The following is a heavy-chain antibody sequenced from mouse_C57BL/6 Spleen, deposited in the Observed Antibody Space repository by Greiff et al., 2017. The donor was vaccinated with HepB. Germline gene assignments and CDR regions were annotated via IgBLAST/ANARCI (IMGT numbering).Heavy chain of an antibody. D-gene: IGHD1-1*01. J-gene: IGHJ2*01. CDR3: ARAGTTVVEGDYFDY. CDR1: GYSITSGYD. CDR2: ISYSGST. Sequence: EVQLQESGPGMVKPSQSLSLTCTVTGYSITSGYDWHWIRHFPGNKLEWMGYISYSGSTNYNPSLKSRISITHDTSKNHFFLKLNSVTTEDTATYYCARAGTTVVEGDYFDYWGQGTTLTVSS. V-gene: IGHV3-1*01.